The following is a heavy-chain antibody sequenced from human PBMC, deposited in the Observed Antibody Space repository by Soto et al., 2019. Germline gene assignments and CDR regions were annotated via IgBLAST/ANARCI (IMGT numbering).Heavy chain of an antibody. V-gene: IGHV1-69*01. CDR3: ARDLVSTIFGVDPGDGMDV. CDR1: GGTFSSYA. J-gene: IGHJ6*02. CDR2: IIPIFGTA. Sequence: QVQLVQSGAEVKKPGSSVKVSCKASGGTFSSYAISWVRQAPGQGLEWMGGIIPIFGTANYAQKFQGRVTITADESTSTAYLGLSSLRSEDTAVYYCARDLVSTIFGVDPGDGMDVWGQGTTVTVSS. D-gene: IGHD3-3*01.